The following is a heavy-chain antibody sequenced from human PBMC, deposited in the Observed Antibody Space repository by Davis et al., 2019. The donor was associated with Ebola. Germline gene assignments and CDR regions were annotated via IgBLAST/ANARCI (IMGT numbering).Heavy chain of an antibody. CDR1: GFTFSSYW. CDR2: IKQDGSEK. CDR3: AKAVGPYYYGMDV. D-gene: IGHD2-15*01. J-gene: IGHJ6*02. V-gene: IGHV3-7*01. Sequence: GESLKISCSASGFTFSSYWMSWVRQAPGKGLEWVANIKQDGSEKYYVDSVKGRFTISRDNAKNSRYLQMNSLRAEDTAVYYCAKAVGPYYYGMDVWGQGTTVTVSS.